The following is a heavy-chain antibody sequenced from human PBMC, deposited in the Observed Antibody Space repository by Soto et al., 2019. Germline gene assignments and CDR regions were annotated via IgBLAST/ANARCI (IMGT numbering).Heavy chain of an antibody. CDR2: IYHSGGT. D-gene: IGHD4-17*01. CDR3: ARDIRWNYYFDY. J-gene: IGHJ4*02. V-gene: IGHV4-59*11. CDR1: GDSISSHY. Sequence: PSETLSLTCTVSGDSISSHYWSWIRQPPGKGLEWIGHIYHSGGTRYNPSLRSRVTISVDTSKNQFSLKLRSVTAADTAVYYCARDIRWNYYFDYWGQGTLVTVSS.